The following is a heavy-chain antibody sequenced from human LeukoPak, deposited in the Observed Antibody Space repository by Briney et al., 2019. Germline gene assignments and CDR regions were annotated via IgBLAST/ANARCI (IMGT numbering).Heavy chain of an antibody. CDR3: ARDRTNTGSYDLDY. CDR1: RFTFSNYW. Sequence: PGGSLRLSCAASRFTFSNYWMHWVRQAPGKGLVWVSRINSDGSSTSYADSVKGRFTISRDNAKNTLYLQMNTLRAEDTAVYYCARDRTNTGSYDLDYWGQGTLVTVSS. D-gene: IGHD1-26*01. V-gene: IGHV3-74*01. J-gene: IGHJ4*02. CDR2: INSDGSST.